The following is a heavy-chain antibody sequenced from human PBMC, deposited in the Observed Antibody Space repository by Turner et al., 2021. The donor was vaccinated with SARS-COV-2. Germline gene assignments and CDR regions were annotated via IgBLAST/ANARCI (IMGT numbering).Heavy chain of an antibody. Sequence: QVQLVQSGAAVKKPGASVKVSCKASGYTFTSYGISWVRQAPGQGLEWMGWISSYNGNTNYAQNLQGRVTLTTDTSTSTAYMEVRSLRSDDTAIYYCARDWAGGYYFDFWGQGTLVTVSS. CDR2: ISSYNGNT. V-gene: IGHV1-18*01. J-gene: IGHJ4*02. CDR3: ARDWAGGYYFDF. CDR1: GYTFTSYG. D-gene: IGHD6-19*01.